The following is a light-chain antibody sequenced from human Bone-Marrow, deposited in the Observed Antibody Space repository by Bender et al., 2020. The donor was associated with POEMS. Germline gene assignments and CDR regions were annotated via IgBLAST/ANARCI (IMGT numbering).Light chain of an antibody. Sequence: SDELTQPPSVSVSPGQTASITCSGKALPKQYAYWYQQKSGQAPVMVMVKDHERPSGIPARFSGSSSGTTVALTIRGVEAEDEAVYYWQSSGGSGNSVVFGGGTRLTV. CDR3: QSSGGSGNSVV. J-gene: IGLJ2*01. CDR2: KDH. V-gene: IGLV3-25*03. CDR1: ALPKQY.